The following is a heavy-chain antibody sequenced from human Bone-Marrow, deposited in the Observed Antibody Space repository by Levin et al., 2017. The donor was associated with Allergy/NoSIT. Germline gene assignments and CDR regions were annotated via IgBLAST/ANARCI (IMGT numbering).Heavy chain of an antibody. V-gene: IGHV4-61*03. D-gene: IGHD2-2*01. J-gene: IGHJ4*02. CDR1: GDSVSNTDYY. CDR2: IYFSGTT. CDR3: AGVRLRSTSWFTTFDS. Sequence: SETLSLTCIVSGDSVSNTDYYWSWIRQPPGKGLEWIAYIYFSGTTNYNPSLQSRATISVDRSKNHFPLKLSSVTAADTAVYYCAGVRLRSTSWFTTFDSWGLGTLVTVSS.